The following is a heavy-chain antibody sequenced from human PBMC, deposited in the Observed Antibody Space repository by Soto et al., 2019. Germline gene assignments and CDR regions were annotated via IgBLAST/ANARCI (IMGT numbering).Heavy chain of an antibody. CDR3: ARYFRGSGRYFFDY. J-gene: IGHJ4*02. D-gene: IGHD6-19*01. CDR2: INQDGGGT. CDR1: GFTFITSF. V-gene: IGHV3-7*03. Sequence: EVQLVESGGGLVQPGGSLRLSCVASGFTFITSFMGWVRQAPGKGLEWVANINQDGGGTYYVDSVEGRFIISRDNAKDSLYLQMNSLRGEDTAVYYCARYFRGSGRYFFDYWGQGTLVTVSS.